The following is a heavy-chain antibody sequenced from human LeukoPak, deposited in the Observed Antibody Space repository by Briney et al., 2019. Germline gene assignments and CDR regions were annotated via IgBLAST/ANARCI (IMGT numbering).Heavy chain of an antibody. Sequence: PGGSLRLSCAASGFTFSSYAMSWVRQAPGKGLEWVSAISGSGGSAYYADSVKGRFTISRDNSKNTLYLQMNSLRAEDTAVYYCAKDMEILRFLEWLGDYWGQGTLVTVSS. V-gene: IGHV3-23*01. CDR2: ISGSGGSA. J-gene: IGHJ4*02. CDR1: GFTFSSYA. CDR3: AKDMEILRFLEWLGDY. D-gene: IGHD3-3*01.